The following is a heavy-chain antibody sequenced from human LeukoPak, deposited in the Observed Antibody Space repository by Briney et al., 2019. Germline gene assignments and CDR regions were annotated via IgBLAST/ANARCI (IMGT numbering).Heavy chain of an antibody. CDR3: ARDLRNYYDSSGYYYVLDY. CDR1: GGSFSGYY. CDR2: INHSGSN. V-gene: IGHV4-34*01. D-gene: IGHD3-22*01. J-gene: IGHJ4*02. Sequence: SETLSLTCAVYGGSFSGYYWSWIRQSPGKGLEWIGEINHSGSNNYNPSLKSRVTISVDTSKNQFSLKLISVTAADTAVYYCARDLRNYYDSSGYYYVLDYWGQGTLVTVSS.